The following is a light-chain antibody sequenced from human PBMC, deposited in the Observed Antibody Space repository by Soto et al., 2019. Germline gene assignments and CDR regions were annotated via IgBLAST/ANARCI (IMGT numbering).Light chain of an antibody. J-gene: IGLJ1*01. CDR2: EVN. CDR3: SSYTSSSTYV. V-gene: IGLV2-14*01. CDR1: SSDVGDYNY. Sequence: QSALTQPASVSGSPGQSITISCTGASSDVGDYNYVSWCQHHPGEAPKLLIYEVNNRPSGVSDRFSGSKSDNVASLTISWLQAEDEADYYCSSYTSSSTYVFGTGTKVTVL.